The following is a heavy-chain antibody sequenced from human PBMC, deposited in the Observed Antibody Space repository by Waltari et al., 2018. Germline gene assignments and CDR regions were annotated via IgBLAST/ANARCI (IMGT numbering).Heavy chain of an antibody. CDR2: INPYKGDK. V-gene: IGHV1-18*01. CDR3: ARDDVNRSNFGGF. J-gene: IGHJ4*02. Sequence: QLVQSGAEVKKPGASVKVSCKASGYIFSNYGITWVRKAPGQGLEWMGWINPYKGDKKYEQNLQGRVTMTTDTSTTTAYMEIRTLRSDDTAIYYCARDDVNRSNFGGFWGQGTLVTVSS. D-gene: IGHD3-16*01. CDR1: GYIFSNYG.